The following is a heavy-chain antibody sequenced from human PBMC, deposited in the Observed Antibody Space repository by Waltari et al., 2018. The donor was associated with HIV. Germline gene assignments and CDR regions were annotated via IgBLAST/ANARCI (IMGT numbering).Heavy chain of an antibody. CDR1: GFALSGFG. Sequence: QVQLVESGGGEVHPGESLRPSCNASGFALSGFGMHWVRQTPGKGLELLAVSYYDAVKQFYADSVQRRFTISRDNSRNLLFLQMTSLTPEDTAMYYCARSPTPTKMPYWGQGSRVTVST. D-gene: IGHD2-2*01. J-gene: IGHJ4*02. CDR2: SYYDAVKQ. V-gene: IGHV3-30*03. CDR3: ARSPTPTKMPY.